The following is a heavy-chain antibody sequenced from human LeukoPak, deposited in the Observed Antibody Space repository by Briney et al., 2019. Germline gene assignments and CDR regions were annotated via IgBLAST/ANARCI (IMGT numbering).Heavy chain of an antibody. Sequence: GESLKISCKGSGHSFTSHWIGWVRQMPGKGLEWMGIIFPGTSDTRYSPSFRGQVTISADKSISTAYLQWSSLKASDTAMYFCARGPYGGHSGAFDIWGQGTMVTVSS. CDR2: IFPGTSDT. CDR1: GHSFTSHW. D-gene: IGHD4-23*01. V-gene: IGHV5-51*01. J-gene: IGHJ3*02. CDR3: ARGPYGGHSGAFDI.